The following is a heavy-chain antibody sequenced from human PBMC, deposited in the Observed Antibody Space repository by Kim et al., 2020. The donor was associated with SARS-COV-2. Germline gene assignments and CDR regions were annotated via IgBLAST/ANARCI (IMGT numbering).Heavy chain of an antibody. Sequence: GGSLRLSCAASGFTFNYYAMTWVRQAPGKGLEWVSLIGSSGGPIHYADSVKGRFTISRDNSKNMVYLQMSSLRADDTAIYYCAKRGDEPGLCYFDNWGQGTVVTVSS. CDR3: AKRGDEPGLCYFDN. J-gene: IGHJ4*02. CDR2: IGSSGGPI. CDR1: GFTFNYYA. V-gene: IGHV3-23*01.